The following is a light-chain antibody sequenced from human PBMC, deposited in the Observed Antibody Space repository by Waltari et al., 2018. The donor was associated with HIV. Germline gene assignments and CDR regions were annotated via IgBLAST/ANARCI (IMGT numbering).Light chain of an antibody. J-gene: IGLJ1*01. CDR2: FDD. CDR1: SSNVGYNG. CDR3: AAWDDSLNGYV. V-gene: IGLV1-36*01. Sequence: QSVLTQPPSVSEAPRQRVTISCSGSSSNVGYNGVNWYQQIPGKAPKLLIYFDDLLSSGVSDRFSGSKSGTSASLAISGLQSEDEGDYYCAAWDDSLNGYVFGTGTKVTVL.